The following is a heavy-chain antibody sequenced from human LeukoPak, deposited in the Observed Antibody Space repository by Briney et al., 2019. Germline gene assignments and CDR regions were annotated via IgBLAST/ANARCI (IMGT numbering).Heavy chain of an antibody. D-gene: IGHD3-3*01. CDR1: GFTISSYS. CDR2: ISSSSSTT. J-gene: IGHJ6*03. CDR3: VRGSLASGVVVYYYYYLDV. V-gene: IGHV3-48*01. Sequence: GGSLRLSCASSGFTISSYSMNWVRQAPGKGLEWVSYISSSSSTTHYADSVRGRFTISRDNAKNSLDLQMNSLRAEDTAVYYCVRGSLASGVVVYYYYYLDVWGKGTTVTVSS.